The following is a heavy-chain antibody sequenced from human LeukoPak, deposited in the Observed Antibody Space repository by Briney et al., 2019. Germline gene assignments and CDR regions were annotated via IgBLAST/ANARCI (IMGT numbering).Heavy chain of an antibody. J-gene: IGHJ6*02. D-gene: IGHD6-19*01. CDR2: ISAYNGNT. CDR1: GYTFTSYG. V-gene: IGHV1-18*01. CDR3: ARDHRQWLAYYYYGMDV. Sequence: GASVKVSCKASGYTFTSYGISWVRQAPGQGLEWMGWISAYNGNTNYAQKLQGRVTMTTDTSTSTAYMELRSLRSDDTAVYYCARDHRQWLAYYYYGMDVWGQGTTVTVSS.